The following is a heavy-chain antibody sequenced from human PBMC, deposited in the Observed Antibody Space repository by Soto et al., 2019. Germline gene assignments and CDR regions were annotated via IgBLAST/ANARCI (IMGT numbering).Heavy chain of an antibody. D-gene: IGHD2-21*01. V-gene: IGHV4-34*01. CDR3: ARGGISHWAYFYYMDG. CDR2: INHLGSI. Sequence: PSETLSLTCVVSGGSLSDYFWSWIRQPPGMALEWIGEINHLGSINYNPSLKSRVTMSVDTSKNQFSLTLNSVTAADTATYYCARGGISHWAYFYYMDGWDRGTKVTGSS. CDR1: GGSLSDYF. J-gene: IGHJ6*03.